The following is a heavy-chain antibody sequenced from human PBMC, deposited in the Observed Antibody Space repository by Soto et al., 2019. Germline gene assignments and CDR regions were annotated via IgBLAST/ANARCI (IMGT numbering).Heavy chain of an antibody. CDR2: ISVDTGNA. J-gene: IGHJ4*03. D-gene: IGHD2-8*01. Sequence: ASVKVSCKSWGYSFTSYGVSWVRPAPGQGLEWLGWISVDTGNAKQAQKFQDRVTLTTEASTNTAYMELRNLRSDDTAVYYCATDTCTTHCCGAHRDHNWGQGSPVTVSS. V-gene: IGHV1-18*04. CDR1: GYSFTSYG. CDR3: ATDTCTTHCCGAHRDHN.